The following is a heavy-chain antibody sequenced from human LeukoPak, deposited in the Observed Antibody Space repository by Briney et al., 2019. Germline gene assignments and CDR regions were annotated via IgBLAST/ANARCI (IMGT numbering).Heavy chain of an antibody. J-gene: IGHJ6*03. CDR2: IYTSGST. CDR3: ARVGDFYSYYMDV. Sequence: SETLSLTCTVSGGSISGYYWGWIRQPAGKGLEWIGRIYTSGSTNHNPSLKSRVTMSVDLSKNHFSLEVTSVTAADTAVYYCARVGDFYSYYMDVWGKGTTVTVSS. D-gene: IGHD2/OR15-2a*01. CDR1: GGSISGYY. V-gene: IGHV4-4*07.